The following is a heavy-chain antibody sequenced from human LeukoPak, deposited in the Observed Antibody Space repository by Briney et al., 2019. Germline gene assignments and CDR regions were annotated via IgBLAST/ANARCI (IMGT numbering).Heavy chain of an antibody. CDR1: GGSISSYY. J-gene: IGHJ4*02. Sequence: SETLSLTCSVSGGSISSYYWSWIRRPPGKGLEWIGYIYYSGSTNYNPSLKSRVTISVDTSKNQFSLKLSSVTAADTAVYYCARRAYYYDSSGYYAYYFDYWGQGTLVTVSS. CDR3: ARRAYYYDSSGYYAYYFDY. V-gene: IGHV4-59*01. D-gene: IGHD3-22*01. CDR2: IYYSGST.